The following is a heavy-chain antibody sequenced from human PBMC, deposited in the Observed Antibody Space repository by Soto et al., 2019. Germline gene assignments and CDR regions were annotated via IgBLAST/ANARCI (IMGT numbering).Heavy chain of an antibody. V-gene: IGHV3-64*01. CDR3: ARGGYCTNGVCARSFDL. Sequence: EVQLVESGGGLVQPGGSLRLSCAASGFTFSFYAMHWVRQAPGKGLEYVSAISSNGVATYHANSVKGRFTISRYNSKNTLYLQLGSLRAEDMAVYYCARGGYCTNGVCARSFDLWGQGTLVTVSS. CDR1: GFTFSFYA. CDR2: ISSNGVAT. J-gene: IGHJ3*01. D-gene: IGHD2-8*01.